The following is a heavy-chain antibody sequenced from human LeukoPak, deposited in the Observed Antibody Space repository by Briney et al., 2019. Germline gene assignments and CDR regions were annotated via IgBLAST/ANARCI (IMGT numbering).Heavy chain of an antibody. CDR3: ARHAALDTKRGWNNHNWFDP. V-gene: IGHV4-39*01. CDR1: GGSISGSNFY. D-gene: IGHD5-18*01. Sequence: SETLSLTCTVSGGSISGSNFYWGWIRQPPGKWLEWIGTTYYSGSTYYNPSLKSRVTISVDTSKNQFSLRLSSVTAADAAVYYCARHAALDTKRGWNNHNWFDPWGQGTLVTVSS. CDR2: TYYSGST. J-gene: IGHJ5*02.